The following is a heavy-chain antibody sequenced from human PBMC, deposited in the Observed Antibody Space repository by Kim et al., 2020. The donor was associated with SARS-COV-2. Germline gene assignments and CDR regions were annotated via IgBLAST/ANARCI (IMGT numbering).Heavy chain of an antibody. D-gene: IGHD7-27*01. CDR3: AKNGRLGVIDS. V-gene: IGHV3-23*01. CDR2: ISHTGAST. CDR1: GFTFSNYA. J-gene: IGHJ4*02. Sequence: GGSLRLSCTASGFTFSNYAMTWVRHVAGEGLQWISSISHTGASTHSADSLKGRFTISRDNSESTVFLQMGRLAAEDTGIYYCAKNGRLGVIDSWGQGTLVTVSS.